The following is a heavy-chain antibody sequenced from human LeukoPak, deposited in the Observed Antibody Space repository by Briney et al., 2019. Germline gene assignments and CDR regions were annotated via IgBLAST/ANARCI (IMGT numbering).Heavy chain of an antibody. V-gene: IGHV3-7*03. CDR3: ARAPYCSGGGCYAPGFYYFDS. J-gene: IGHJ4*02. CDR2: INQHGTEK. Sequence: VGSLRLSCAASGFTFSDHWMSWVRQAPGKGLEWVANINQHGTEKYYVDSVKGRFTISRDNAKNSLYLQMNSLRADDTAVYYCARAPYCSGGGCYAPGFYYFDSWGQGTLVTVSS. D-gene: IGHD2-15*01. CDR1: GFTFSDHW.